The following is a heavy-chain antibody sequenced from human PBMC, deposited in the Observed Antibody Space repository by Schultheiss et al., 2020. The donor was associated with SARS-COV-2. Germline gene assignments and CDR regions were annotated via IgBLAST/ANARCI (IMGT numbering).Heavy chain of an antibody. D-gene: IGHD5-12*01. V-gene: IGHV4-59*12. J-gene: IGHJ3*02. Sequence: SETLSLTCTVSGGSISSYYWSWIRQPPGKGLEWIGYIYYSGSTNYNPSLKSRVTMSVDTSKNQFSLKLSSVTAADTAVYYCAREGIVATIDAFDIWGQGTMVTVSS. CDR3: AREGIVATIDAFDI. CDR1: GGSISSYY. CDR2: IYYSGST.